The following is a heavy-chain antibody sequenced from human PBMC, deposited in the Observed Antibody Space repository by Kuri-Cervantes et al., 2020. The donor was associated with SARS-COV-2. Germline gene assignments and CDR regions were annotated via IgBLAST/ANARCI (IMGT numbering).Heavy chain of an antibody. CDR3: AKEGDILTPYFDY. J-gene: IGHJ4*02. CDR2: IYYSGST. D-gene: IGHD3-9*01. V-gene: IGHV4-59*01. CDR1: GVTISSYY. Sequence: GTLRLTCTVSGVTISSYYWSWIRQPPGKGLEWIGYIYYSGSTNYNPSPKSRVTISIDTSKNQFSLKLSSVAAADTAVYYCAKEGDILTPYFDYWGQGTLVTVSS.